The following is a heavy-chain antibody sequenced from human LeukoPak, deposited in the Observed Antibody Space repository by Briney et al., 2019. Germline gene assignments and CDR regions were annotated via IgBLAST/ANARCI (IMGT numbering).Heavy chain of an antibody. J-gene: IGHJ5*02. D-gene: IGHD3-16*02. Sequence: ASVKVSCKASGYTFTGYYMHWVRQAPGQGLEWTGWINPNSGGTNYAQKFQGRVTMTRDTSISTAYMELSRLRSDDTAVYYCARGIMITFGGVIAPNWFDPWGQGTLVTVSS. CDR2: INPNSGGT. CDR1: GYTFTGYY. CDR3: ARGIMITFGGVIAPNWFDP. V-gene: IGHV1-2*02.